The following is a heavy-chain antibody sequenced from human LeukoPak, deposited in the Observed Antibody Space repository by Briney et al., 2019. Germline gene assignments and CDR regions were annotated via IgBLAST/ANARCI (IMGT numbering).Heavy chain of an antibody. CDR2: IFYSGST. CDR1: GGSISTSNYY. J-gene: IGHJ6*03. CDR3: ARGSGAYYYGSYYMDV. D-gene: IGHD3-10*01. Sequence: SETLSLTCTVSGGSISTSNYYWGWIRQPPGKGLEWIGNIFYSGSTYYSPSLRSRVTISLDTSKNQFSLKLSSVTAADTAVYYCARGSGAYYYGSYYMDVWGKGTTVTISS. V-gene: IGHV4-39*07.